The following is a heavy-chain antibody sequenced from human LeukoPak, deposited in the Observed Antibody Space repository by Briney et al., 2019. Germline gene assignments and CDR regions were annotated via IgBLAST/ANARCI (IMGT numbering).Heavy chain of an antibody. CDR3: ARDAITGTTSRWFDP. CDR2: IWYDGSNK. Sequence: GRSLRLSCAASGFTFSSYGMHWVRQAPGKGLEWVAVIWYDGSNKYYADSVKGRFTISRDNSKNTLYLQMNSLRAEDTAVYYCARDAITGTTSRWFDPWGQGTLVTVS. V-gene: IGHV3-33*01. CDR1: GFTFSSYG. J-gene: IGHJ5*02. D-gene: IGHD1-7*01.